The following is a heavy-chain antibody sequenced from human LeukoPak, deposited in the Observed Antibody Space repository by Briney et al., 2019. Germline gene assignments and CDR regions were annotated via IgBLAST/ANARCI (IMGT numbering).Heavy chain of an antibody. J-gene: IGHJ4*02. D-gene: IGHD1-26*01. Sequence: WGSLRLSCVASGFTFSSYSMNWVRQAPGKGLEWVSSISSSSSYIYYADSVKGRFTISRDNAKKSLYLQMNSLRVEDTAVYYCARFSAAESPPDYWGQGTLVTVSS. CDR2: ISSSSSYI. CDR3: ARFSAAESPPDY. CDR1: GFTFSSYS. V-gene: IGHV3-21*01.